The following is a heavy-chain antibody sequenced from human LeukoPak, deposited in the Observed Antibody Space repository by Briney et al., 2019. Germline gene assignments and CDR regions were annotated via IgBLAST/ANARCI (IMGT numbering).Heavy chain of an antibody. CDR2: IYNSGTT. CDR3: ARGYGYYLGQFDP. J-gene: IGHJ5*02. CDR1: GGSLSSSRYF. Sequence: SETLSLTCTVSGGSLSSSRYFWAWIRQPPGKGLHWIVSIYNSGTTYYIASLKSRVTMSLDRSKNQFSLRLNSVTAADTAMYYCARGYGYYLGQFDPWGQGTLVTVSS. D-gene: IGHD3-10*01. V-gene: IGHV4-39*07.